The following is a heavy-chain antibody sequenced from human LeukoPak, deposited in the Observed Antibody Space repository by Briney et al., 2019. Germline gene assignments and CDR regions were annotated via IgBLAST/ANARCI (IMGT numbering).Heavy chain of an antibody. CDR2: IYASGCT. Sequence: PSETLSLTCSVSGGSISTYYWSWIRQPAGKGLEWIGRIYASGCTNYNPSLKSRVTMSVDTSTNQFSLRLSSVTAADTAVYYCARRPNSGWYFDYWGQGTLVIVSS. CDR3: ARRPNSGWYFDY. V-gene: IGHV4-4*07. D-gene: IGHD6-19*01. J-gene: IGHJ4*02. CDR1: GGSISTYY.